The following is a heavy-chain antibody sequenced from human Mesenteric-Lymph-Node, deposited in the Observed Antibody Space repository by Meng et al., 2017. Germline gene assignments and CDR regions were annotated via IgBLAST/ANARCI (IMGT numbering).Heavy chain of an antibody. J-gene: IGHJ3*02. Sequence: ESLKISCTVSGGSISSSSYYWGWIRQPPGKGLEWIGSIYYSGSTYYNPSLKSRVTISVDTSKNQFSLKLSSVTAADTAVYYCARDQSSVVDGALDIWGQGTMVTVSS. CDR2: IYYSGST. V-gene: IGHV4-39*07. CDR1: GGSISSSSYY. D-gene: IGHD6-19*01. CDR3: ARDQSSVVDGALDI.